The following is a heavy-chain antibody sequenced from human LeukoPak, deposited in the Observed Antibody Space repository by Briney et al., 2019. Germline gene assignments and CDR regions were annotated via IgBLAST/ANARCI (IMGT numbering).Heavy chain of an antibody. J-gene: IGHJ4*02. CDR2: IYWDDDK. CDR3: AHTGYSYGLDY. D-gene: IGHD5-18*01. V-gene: IGHV2-5*02. CDR1: GFSLSASGVG. Sequence: SGPTLVNPTQTLTLTCTSSGFSLSASGVGVGWIRQPPGKALEWLALIYWDDDKRYSPSLRSRLTITKDTSKNQVVLTMTNMDAVDTATHYCAHTGYSYGLDYWGQGTLVTVSS.